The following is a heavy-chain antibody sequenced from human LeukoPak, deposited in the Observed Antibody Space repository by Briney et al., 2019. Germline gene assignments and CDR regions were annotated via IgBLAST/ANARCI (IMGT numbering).Heavy chain of an antibody. J-gene: IGHJ4*02. CDR2: FDPEDGET. D-gene: IGHD5-24*01. CDR1: GYTLTELS. V-gene: IGHV1-24*01. CDR3: AHMGWVATITGYYFDY. Sequence: ASVKVSCKVSGYTLTELSMHWVRQAPGKGLEWMGGFDPEDGETIYAQKFQGRVTMTEDTSTDTAYMELSSLRSEDTAVYYCAHMGWVATITGYYFDYWGQGTLVTVSS.